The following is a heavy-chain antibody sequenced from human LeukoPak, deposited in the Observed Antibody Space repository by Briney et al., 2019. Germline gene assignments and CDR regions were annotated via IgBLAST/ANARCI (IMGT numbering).Heavy chain of an antibody. CDR2: INHSGST. CDR3: ARHGGPVPPALQLWHTNPSYFDY. J-gene: IGHJ4*02. CDR1: GGSFSGYY. D-gene: IGHD5-18*01. V-gene: IGHV4-34*01. Sequence: PSETLSLTCAVYGGSFSGYYWSWIRQPPGKGLEWIGEINHSGSTNYNPSLKSRVTISVDTSKNQFSLKLSSVTAADTAVYYCARHGGPVPPALQLWHTNPSYFDYWGQGTLVTVSS.